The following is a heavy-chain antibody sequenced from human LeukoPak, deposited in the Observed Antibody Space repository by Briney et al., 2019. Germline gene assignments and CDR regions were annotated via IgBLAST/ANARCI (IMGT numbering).Heavy chain of an antibody. CDR3: ARVAQYYDFWSGYYYYYMDV. CDR2: IYTSGST. V-gene: IGHV4-61*02. Sequence: SETLSLTCTVSGGSISSGSYYWSWIRQPAGKGLEWIGRIYTSGSTNYNPSLKSRVTISVDTSKNQFSLKLSSVTAADTAVYYCARVAQYYDFWSGYYYYYMDVWGKGTTVTVSS. D-gene: IGHD3-3*01. J-gene: IGHJ6*03. CDR1: GGSISSGSYY.